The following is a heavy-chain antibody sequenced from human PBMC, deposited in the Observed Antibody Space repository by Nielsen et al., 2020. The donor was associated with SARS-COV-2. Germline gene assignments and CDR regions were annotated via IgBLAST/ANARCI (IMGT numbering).Heavy chain of an antibody. J-gene: IGHJ4*02. CDR2: INHSGST. CDR3: VRVTLVGAPDY. Sequence: SETLSLTCAVYGGSFSGYYWSWIRQPPGKGLEWIGEINHSGSTNYNPSLKSRVTISVDTSKNQFSLKLSSVTAADTAVYYCVRVTLVGAPDYWGQGTLVTVSS. CDR1: GGSFSGYY. V-gene: IGHV4-34*01. D-gene: IGHD1-26*01.